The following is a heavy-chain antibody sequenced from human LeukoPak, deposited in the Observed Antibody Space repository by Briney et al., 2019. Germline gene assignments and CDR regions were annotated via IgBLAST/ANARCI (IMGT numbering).Heavy chain of an antibody. J-gene: IGHJ4*02. CDR2: IKEDGSDK. D-gene: IGHD6-19*01. Sequence: GGSLRLSCAASGFTFSSYWMSWVRQAPGKGLEWLANIKEDGSDKYYVDSVKGRFTISRDNAKNSLYLQMNNLRVEDTAVYYCARTGYTSGYDYWGQGTLVTVSS. CDR3: ARTGYTSGYDY. V-gene: IGHV3-7*01. CDR1: GFTFSSYW.